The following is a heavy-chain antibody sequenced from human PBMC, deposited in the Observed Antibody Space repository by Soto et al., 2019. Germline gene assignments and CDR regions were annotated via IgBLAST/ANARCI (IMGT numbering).Heavy chain of an antibody. J-gene: IGHJ4*02. CDR3: ARARVLVSDY. CDR1: GYTFIDYY. V-gene: IGHV1-2*02. CDR2: INPNNGDT. Sequence: QVQLVQSGAEVKKPEASVKVSCKASGYTFIDYYMYWVRQAPGQGLDWMGWINPNNGDTNYAQQFQGRVALTWDTSISTAYMELRGLTSDDTAVYYCARARVLVSDYWGQGTQVTVSS.